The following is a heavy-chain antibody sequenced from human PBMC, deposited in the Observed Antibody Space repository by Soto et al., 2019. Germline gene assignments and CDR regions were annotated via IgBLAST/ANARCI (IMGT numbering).Heavy chain of an antibody. J-gene: IGHJ2*01. D-gene: IGHD3-16*01. V-gene: IGHV3-23*01. Sequence: GGSLRLSCVASGFIFSDYAMTWIRQAPGKGLEWVATISATGGNIEYRESLKGRFTISRDNSKKMVYLQINGLTADDTAVYYCAKVAGGLGYFDLWGRGTLVTVSS. CDR2: ISATGGNI. CDR1: GFIFSDYA. CDR3: AKVAGGLGYFDL.